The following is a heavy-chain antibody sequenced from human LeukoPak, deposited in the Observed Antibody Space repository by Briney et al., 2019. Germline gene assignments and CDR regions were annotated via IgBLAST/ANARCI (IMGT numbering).Heavy chain of an antibody. CDR3: ARANGSGSYYSVPFD. V-gene: IGHV3-30*04. Sequence: GGSLRLSCTASGFTFTSYAMHWLRQAPGKGLEWVAVISYDGSNKYFADSVKGRFTISRDNSKNTLYLQMNSLRTEYTAMYYCARANGSGSYYSVPFDWGQGTLVTVSS. CDR1: GFTFTSYA. D-gene: IGHD3-10*01. CDR2: ISYDGSNK. J-gene: IGHJ4*02.